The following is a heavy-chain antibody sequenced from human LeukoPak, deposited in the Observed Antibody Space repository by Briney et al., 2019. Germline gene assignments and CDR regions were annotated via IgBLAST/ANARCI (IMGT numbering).Heavy chain of an antibody. CDR2: MNPNSGNT. CDR1: GYTFTSYD. V-gene: IGHV1-8*01. Sequence: ASVTVSCTASGYTFTSYDINWVRQATGQGLEWMGWMNPNSGNTGYAQKFQGRVTMTRNTSISTAYMELSSLRSEDTAVYYCARVGDSSGYPFDYWGQGTLVTVSS. CDR3: ARVGDSSGYPFDY. D-gene: IGHD3-22*01. J-gene: IGHJ4*02.